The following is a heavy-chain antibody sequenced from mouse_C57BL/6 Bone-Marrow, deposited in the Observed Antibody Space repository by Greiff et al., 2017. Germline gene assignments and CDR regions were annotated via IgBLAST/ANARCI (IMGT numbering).Heavy chain of an antibody. J-gene: IGHJ4*01. CDR3: ARDYEYDCGMDY. CDR2: INPDYGTT. V-gene: IGHV1-39*01. CDR1: GYSFTDYY. D-gene: IGHD2-4*01. Sequence: VHVKQSGPELVKPGASVKISCKASGYSFTDYYMNWVKQRTGQSLEWIGVINPDYGTTNYNQKFKGKATLTVDTSSSTAYMQLNSLTSEDTAVDYCARDYEYDCGMDYWGQGTGVTVSS.